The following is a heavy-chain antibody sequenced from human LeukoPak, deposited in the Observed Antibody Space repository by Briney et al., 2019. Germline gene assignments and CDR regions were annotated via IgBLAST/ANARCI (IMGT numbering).Heavy chain of an antibody. D-gene: IGHD3-9*01. CDR3: AKSHYDILTPLDY. CDR1: GFTFSSYA. J-gene: IGHJ4*02. Sequence: GGSLRLSCAASGFTFSSYAMSWVRQAPGKGLEWVSAISGSGGSTYYADSVKGRFTISRDNSRNTLYLQMNSLRAEDTAVYYCAKSHYDILTPLDYWGQGTLVTVSS. CDR2: ISGSGGST. V-gene: IGHV3-23*01.